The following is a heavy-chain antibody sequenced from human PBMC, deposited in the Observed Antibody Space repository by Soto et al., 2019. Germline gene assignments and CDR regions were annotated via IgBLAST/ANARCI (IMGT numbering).Heavy chain of an antibody. CDR1: GYSFTSYW. D-gene: IGHD3-22*01. V-gene: IGHV5-10-1*01. CDR3: ARELALHSSDTSAYSSA. CDR2: IDPSDSYT. Sequence: GESLKISCKGSGYSFTSYWISWVRQMPGKGLEWMGRIDPSDSYTNYSPSFQGHVTISADKSISTAYLQWSSLKASDTAMYYCARELALHSSDTSAYSSAWRHGTLVTVSS. J-gene: IGHJ5*01.